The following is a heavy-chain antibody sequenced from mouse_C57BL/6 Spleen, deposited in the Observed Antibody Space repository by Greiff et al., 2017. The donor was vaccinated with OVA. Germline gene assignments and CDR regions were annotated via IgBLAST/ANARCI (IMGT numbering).Heavy chain of an antibody. CDR2: ISGGGGNT. V-gene: IGHV5-9*01. CDR1: GFTFSSYT. Sequence: EVKLVESGGGLVKPGGSLKLSCAASGFTFSSYTMSWVRQTPEKRLEWVATISGGGGNTYYPDSVKGRFTISRDNATNTLYLQMSSLRSEDTALYYCARRYYGNRYWYFDVWGTGTTVTVSS. J-gene: IGHJ1*03. D-gene: IGHD2-1*01. CDR3: ARRYYGNRYWYFDV.